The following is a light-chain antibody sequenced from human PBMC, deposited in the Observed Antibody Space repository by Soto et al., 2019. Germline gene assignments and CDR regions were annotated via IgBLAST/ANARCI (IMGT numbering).Light chain of an antibody. CDR3: SSYTSSSTSFYV. Sequence: SVLTQPASVSGSPGQSITISCTGTSSDVGGYNYVSWYQQHPGKAPKLMIYEVSNRPSGVSNRFSGSKSGNTASLTISGLQAEDEADYYCSSYTSSSTSFYVFGTGTKVTVL. CDR2: EVS. CDR1: SSDVGGYNY. J-gene: IGLJ1*01. V-gene: IGLV2-14*01.